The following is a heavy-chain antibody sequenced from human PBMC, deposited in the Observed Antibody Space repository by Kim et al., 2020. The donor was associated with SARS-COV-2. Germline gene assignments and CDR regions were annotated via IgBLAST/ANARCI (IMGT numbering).Heavy chain of an antibody. J-gene: IGHJ6*02. Sequence: AQKFQGRVTMTRNTSISTAYMELSRLRSDDTVVYYCARGGDPVWYYGMDVWGQGTTVTVSS. CDR3: ARGGDPVWYYGMDV. D-gene: IGHD3-16*01. V-gene: IGHV1-2*05.